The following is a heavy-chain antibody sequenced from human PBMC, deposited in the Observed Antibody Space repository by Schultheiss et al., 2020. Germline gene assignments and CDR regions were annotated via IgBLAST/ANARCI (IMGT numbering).Heavy chain of an antibody. CDR3: ARGVAVRRGLRRSSYMDV. CDR2: GYYNGNT. J-gene: IGHJ6*03. D-gene: IGHD2-2*01. Sequence: SETLSLTCAVYGGSFSGYYWSWIRQPPGKGLEWIGSGYYNGNTYYNPSLKSRVTISVDTSKNQFSLKLSSVTAADTAVYYCARGVAVRRGLRRSSYMDVWGKGTTVTVSS. CDR1: GGSFSGYY. V-gene: IGHV4-34*01.